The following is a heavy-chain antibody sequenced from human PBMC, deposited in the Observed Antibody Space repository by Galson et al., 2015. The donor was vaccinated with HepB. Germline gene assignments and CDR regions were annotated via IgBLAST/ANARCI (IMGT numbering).Heavy chain of an antibody. D-gene: IGHD3-10*01. CDR1: GFTFSTYA. Sequence: SLRLSCAASGFTFSTYAMSWVRQAPGKGLEWVSAISGSIGNTYYADSVKGRSTISRDNSKNTLYLQMDSLRAEDTAVYYCAKSPRGGVPHLTWFDSWGQGTLVTVSS. CDR3: AKSPRGGVPHLTWFDS. CDR2: ISGSIGNT. V-gene: IGHV3-23*01. J-gene: IGHJ5*01.